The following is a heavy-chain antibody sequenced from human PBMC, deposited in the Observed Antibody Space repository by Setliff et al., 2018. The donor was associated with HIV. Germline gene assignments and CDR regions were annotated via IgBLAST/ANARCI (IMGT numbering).Heavy chain of an antibody. CDR1: GGSISSHY. CDR2: IYYTEGT. V-gene: IGHV4-59*04. Sequence: SETLSLTCPVSGGSISSHYWSWIRQPPGKGLEWIGSIYYTEGTYSNPSLKRRITISVDTSKNQFSLKLTSVTAADMGVYYCARGRKKTLAVSGTRYFDFWGQGTLVTVSS. J-gene: IGHJ4*02. CDR3: ARGRKKTLAVSGTRYFDF. D-gene: IGHD6-19*01.